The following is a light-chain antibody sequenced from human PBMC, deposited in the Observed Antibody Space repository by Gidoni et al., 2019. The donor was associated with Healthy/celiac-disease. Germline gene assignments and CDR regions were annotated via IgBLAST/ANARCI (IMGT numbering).Light chain of an antibody. CDR1: QSISSW. J-gene: IGKJ2*03. CDR2: KAS. CDR3: QQYNSYPYS. V-gene: IGKV1-5*03. Sequence: DIQMTQSPSTLSASVGDRVTITCRASQSISSWLAWYQQKPGKAPKLLIYKASSLESGVPSRFSGSGSGTEFTLTISSLQPDDFATYYCQQYNSYPYSFXQXTKLGIK.